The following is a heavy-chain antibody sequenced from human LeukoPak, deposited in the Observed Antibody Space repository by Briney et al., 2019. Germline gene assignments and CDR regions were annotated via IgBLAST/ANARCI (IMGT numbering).Heavy chain of an antibody. CDR3: ARGSFCSSTSCYGFHWFDP. D-gene: IGHD2-2*01. V-gene: IGHV4-59*01. Sequence: SETLSLTCTVSDGSISSYYWSWTRQPPGKELEWIGYIYYSGSTNYNPSLKSRVTISVDTSKNQFSLKLSSVTAADTAVYYCARGSFCSSTSCYGFHWFDPWGQGTLVTVSS. J-gene: IGHJ5*02. CDR2: IYYSGST. CDR1: DGSISSYY.